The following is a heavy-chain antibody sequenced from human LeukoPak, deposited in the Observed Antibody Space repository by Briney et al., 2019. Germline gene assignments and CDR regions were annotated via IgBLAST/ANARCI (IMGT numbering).Heavy chain of an antibody. J-gene: IGHJ4*02. CDR3: ASSGSYRFDY. Sequence: GSLRLSCAASGFTFSSYSMNWVRQAPGKGLEWVSHITASGTAMFYADSVKGRFTISRDNAKNSLYLQMNSLRDEDTAVYYCASSGSYRFDYWGQGTLVTVSS. V-gene: IGHV3-48*02. D-gene: IGHD1-26*01. CDR2: ITASGTAM. CDR1: GFTFSSYS.